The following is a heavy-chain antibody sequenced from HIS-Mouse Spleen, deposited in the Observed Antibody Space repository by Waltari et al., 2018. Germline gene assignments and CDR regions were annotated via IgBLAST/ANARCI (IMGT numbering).Heavy chain of an antibody. CDR1: GGSISRGGYY. D-gene: IGHD3-3*01. Sequence: QVQLQESGPGLVKPSQTLSLPCTVPGGSISRGGYYWSWIRPLPGKGLEWIGYIYYSGSTYYNPSLKSRVTISVDTSKNQFSLKLSSVTAADTAVYYCARSPYYDFWSGYSDNWFDPWGQGTLVTVSS. V-gene: IGHV4-31*03. CDR3: ARSPYYDFWSGYSDNWFDP. CDR2: IYYSGST. J-gene: IGHJ5*02.